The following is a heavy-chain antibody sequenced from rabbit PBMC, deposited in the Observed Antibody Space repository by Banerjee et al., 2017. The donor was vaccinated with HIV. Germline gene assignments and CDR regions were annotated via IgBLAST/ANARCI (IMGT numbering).Heavy chain of an antibody. Sequence: EESGGDLVKPEGSLTLTCTASGFSFSSSYWLCWVRQAPGKGLEWIACINSSSGNTVYASWAKGRFPISKTSSTTVTLQMTSLPAADTATYFCARGLGGAAGNGYGLWGQGTLVTVS. CDR2: INSSSGNT. CDR3: ARGLGGAAGNGYGL. CDR1: GFSFSSSYW. D-gene: IGHD8-1*01. V-gene: IGHV1S45*01. J-gene: IGHJ4*01.